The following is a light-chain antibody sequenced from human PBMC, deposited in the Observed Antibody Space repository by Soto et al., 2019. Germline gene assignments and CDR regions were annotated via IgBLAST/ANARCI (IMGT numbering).Light chain of an antibody. Sequence: DIQMAPSPSPPAASVGDRVPITFRASQSINNWLAWYQQKPGKAPELLIYDASNLESGVPSRFSGSGSGTEFTLTISSLQPDDFATYYCQQYDSYSLTFGQGTKVDIK. CDR3: QQYDSYSLT. V-gene: IGKV1-5*01. CDR1: QSINNW. J-gene: IGKJ1*01. CDR2: DAS.